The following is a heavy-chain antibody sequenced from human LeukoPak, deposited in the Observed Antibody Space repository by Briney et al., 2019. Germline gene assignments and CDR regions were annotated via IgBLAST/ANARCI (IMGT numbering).Heavy chain of an antibody. D-gene: IGHD3-3*01. CDR1: GYAFDYYG. CDR2: ISLNNGDT. CDR3: AREAFGVVTTISRRAFDI. J-gene: IGHJ3*02. Sequence: ASVKVSCKASGYAFDYYGITWVRQAPGQGLEWVGWISLNNGDTHYTKYAQKFQGRVTLTADTSTATAYMELRGLRSDDTAVYYCAREAFGVVTTISRRAFDIWGQGTMVTVSS. V-gene: IGHV1-18*01.